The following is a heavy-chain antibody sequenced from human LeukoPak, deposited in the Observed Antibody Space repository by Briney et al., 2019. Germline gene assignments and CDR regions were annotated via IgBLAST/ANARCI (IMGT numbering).Heavy chain of an antibody. CDR2: IGGRGGST. D-gene: IGHD3-16*01. CDR3: AKEGGA. V-gene: IGHV3-23*01. CDR1: GFTFSSYT. Sequence: GGSLRLSCVGSGFTFSSYTMTWVRQAPGKGLEWISAIGGRGGSTYYADSVKGRFTISRDNSKNTVYLQMNSLRADDTAVYYCAKEGGAWGQGTLVSVSS. J-gene: IGHJ5*02.